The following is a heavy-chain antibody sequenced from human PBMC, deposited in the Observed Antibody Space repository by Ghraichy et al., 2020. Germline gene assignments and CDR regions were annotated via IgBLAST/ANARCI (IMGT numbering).Heavy chain of an antibody. Sequence: SETLSLTCTVSGGSVSSGSYYWSWIRQPPGKGLEWIGYIYYSGSTNYNPSLKSRVTISVDTSKNQFSLKLSSVTAADTAVYYCARDLECSSTSCYTVWGQGTLVTVSS. CDR1: GGSVSSGSYY. CDR3: ARDLECSSTSCYTV. V-gene: IGHV4-61*01. D-gene: IGHD2-2*02. CDR2: IYYSGST. J-gene: IGHJ4*02.